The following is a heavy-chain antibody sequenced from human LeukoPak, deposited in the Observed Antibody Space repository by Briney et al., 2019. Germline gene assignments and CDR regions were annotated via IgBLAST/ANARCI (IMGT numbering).Heavy chain of an antibody. J-gene: IGHJ6*03. CDR2: IYYSGST. Sequence: SETLSLTCTVSGGSISSNSYYWGWIRQPPGKGLEWIGSIYYSGSTYYNLSLKSRVTISVDTSKDQFSLKLNSVTAADTAVYXXXXPAAGNNYYYYYYMDVWGKGTTVTVSS. CDR1: GGSISSNSYY. D-gene: IGHD6-13*01. V-gene: IGHV4-39*03. CDR3: XXPAAGNNYYYYYYMDV.